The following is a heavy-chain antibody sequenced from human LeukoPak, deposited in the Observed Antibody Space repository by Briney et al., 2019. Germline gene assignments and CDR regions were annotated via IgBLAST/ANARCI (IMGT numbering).Heavy chain of an antibody. D-gene: IGHD5-12*01. V-gene: IGHV4-31*03. CDR2: IYYSGST. CDR1: GGSISSGGYY. Sequence: SETLSLTCTVSGGSISSGGYYWGWIRQHPGKGLEWIGYIYYSGSTYYNPSLKSRVTISVDTSKNQFSLKVSSVTAADTAVYYCARWVATTGGFDYWGQGTLDTVSS. CDR3: ARWVATTGGFDY. J-gene: IGHJ4*02.